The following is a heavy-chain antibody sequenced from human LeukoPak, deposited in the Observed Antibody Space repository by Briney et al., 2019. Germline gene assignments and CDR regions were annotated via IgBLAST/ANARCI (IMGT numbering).Heavy chain of an antibody. V-gene: IGHV3-33*01. CDR3: ARYKLDSSGYYPFEY. CDR1: GFTFSRNG. J-gene: IGHJ4*02. Sequence: RPGGSLRLSCAASGFTFSRNGMHWVRQAPGQGLEWLAVTWDDGSNNYYADSVKGRFTISRDNSKNTLFLQMNSLRAEDRAVYFCARYKLDSSGYYPFEYWGQGTLVTVSS. CDR2: TWDDGSNN. D-gene: IGHD3-22*01.